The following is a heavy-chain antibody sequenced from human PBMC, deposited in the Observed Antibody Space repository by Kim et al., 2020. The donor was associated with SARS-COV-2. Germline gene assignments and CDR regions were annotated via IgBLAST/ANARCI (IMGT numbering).Heavy chain of an antibody. CDR1: GFTFSSYA. D-gene: IGHD3-22*01. CDR2: ISGSGGST. J-gene: IGHJ5*02. CDR3: AREITMIVVVISNWFDT. Sequence: GGSLRLSCAASGFTFSSYAMSWVRQAPGKGLEWVSAISGSGGSTYYADSVKGRFTISRDNSKNTLSLQMNSLRAEDTAVYYCAREITMIVVVISNWFDTWGQGTLVTVSS. V-gene: IGHV3-23*01.